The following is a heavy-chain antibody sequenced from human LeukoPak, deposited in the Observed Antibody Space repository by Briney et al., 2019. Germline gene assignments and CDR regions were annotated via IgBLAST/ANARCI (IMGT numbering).Heavy chain of an antibody. J-gene: IGHJ4*02. CDR2: INPNRGST. V-gene: IGHV1-46*01. D-gene: IGHD3-22*01. CDR1: GDTFSNHP. Sequence: ASVKVSCKASGDTFSNHPINWVRQAPGQGLEWMGIINPNRGSTSYAQKFQGRVTMTRDMSTSTVYMELSSLRSEDTAVYYCATGGHVRVYDSSAYYGHYWGQGTLVTVSS. CDR3: ATGGHVRVYDSSAYYGHY.